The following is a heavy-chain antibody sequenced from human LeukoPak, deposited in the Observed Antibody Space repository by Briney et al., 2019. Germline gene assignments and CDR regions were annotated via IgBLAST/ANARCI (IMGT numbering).Heavy chain of an antibody. J-gene: IGHJ4*02. Sequence: SQTLSLTCAISGDSVSNKNTAWNWIRQSPSRGLEWLGRTYYRSKWHNTYAASVKSRITINPDTSKNQFSLQLNSVTPEDTAVYFCVRSSGLYSSLGYWGQGTLVTVSS. CDR2: TYYRSKWHN. D-gene: IGHD6-6*01. V-gene: IGHV6-1*01. CDR3: VRSSGLYSSLGY. CDR1: GDSVSNKNTA.